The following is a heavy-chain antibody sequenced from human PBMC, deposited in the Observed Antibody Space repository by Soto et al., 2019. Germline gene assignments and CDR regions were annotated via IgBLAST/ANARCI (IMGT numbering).Heavy chain of an antibody. CDR1: GYTFTSYA. D-gene: IGHD5-12*01. CDR2: INAGNGNT. J-gene: IGHJ4*02. V-gene: IGHV1-3*01. CDR3: AREARERRGDGYFVFVY. Sequence: QVQLGQSGAEVKKRGASGKVSYKASGYTFTSYAMHWVRQAPGQRLEWMGWINAGNGNTKYSQKFQGRVTITRDTSASTAYMELSSLRSEDTAVYYCAREARERRGDGYFVFVYCGQGTLVTVSS.